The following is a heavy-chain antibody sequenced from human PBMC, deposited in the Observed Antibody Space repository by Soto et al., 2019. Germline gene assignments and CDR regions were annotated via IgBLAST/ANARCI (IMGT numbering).Heavy chain of an antibody. CDR1: GFSFGSSW. CDR2: IKKDGSKI. V-gene: IGHV3-7*05. CDR3: ARDVAPGSSSLYLAAFDI. J-gene: IGHJ3*02. Sequence: EVQLVESGGDLVQPGGSLRLSCAASGFSFGSSWMTWVRQAPGKGLEWVANIKKDGSKINYLDSVRGRFTGSRDNAKNYMYLEMNSLRAEDTALYYCARDVAPGSSSLYLAAFDIWGQGTMVTVSS. D-gene: IGHD6-13*01.